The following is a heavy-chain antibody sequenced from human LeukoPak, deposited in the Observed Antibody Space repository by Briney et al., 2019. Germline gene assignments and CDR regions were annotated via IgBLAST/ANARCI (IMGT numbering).Heavy chain of an antibody. J-gene: IGHJ4*02. V-gene: IGHV3-7*01. D-gene: IGHD2-21*02. CDR2: IKKDGSEK. CDR3: ARGFQRGDSPV. Sequence: PGGSLRLSCAPSGFTFSAYSLSWVRQAPGKGLEWVAKIKKDGSEKDYVDSVKGRFTISRDNAKGSLYLQLNSLRAEDTAVYYCARGFQRGDSPVWGQGTLGTVSA. CDR1: GFTFSAYS.